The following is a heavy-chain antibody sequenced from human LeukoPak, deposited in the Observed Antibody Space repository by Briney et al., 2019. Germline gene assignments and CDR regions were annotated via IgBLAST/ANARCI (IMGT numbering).Heavy chain of an antibody. D-gene: IGHD4/OR15-4a*01. V-gene: IGHV3-7*01. CDR2: IKQDGNEK. CDR3: ARDTLGEGEDANYAVYYFDY. Sequence: GGSLRLSCAASGFRFNTYWMSWVRQAPGKGLEWVANIKQDGNEKYYADSVKGRFTISRDNGKNSLDLLMNSLRADDTAVYYCARDTLGEGEDANYAVYYFDYWGQGTVVTVSS. CDR1: GFRFNTYW. J-gene: IGHJ4*02.